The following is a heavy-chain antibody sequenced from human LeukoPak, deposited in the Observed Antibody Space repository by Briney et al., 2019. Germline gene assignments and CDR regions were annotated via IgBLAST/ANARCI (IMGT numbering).Heavy chain of an antibody. Sequence: GGSLRLSCAASGFTFSDYYMSWIRQAPGKGLEWVSAITGGGRTYYADSVKGRFTISRDNSKNTLYLQMNSLRAEDTALYFCARDPNGDYIGAFDFLGQGTVVTVSS. D-gene: IGHD4-17*01. CDR3: ARDPNGDYIGAFDF. J-gene: IGHJ3*01. CDR2: ITGGGRT. V-gene: IGHV3-23*01. CDR1: GFTFSDYY.